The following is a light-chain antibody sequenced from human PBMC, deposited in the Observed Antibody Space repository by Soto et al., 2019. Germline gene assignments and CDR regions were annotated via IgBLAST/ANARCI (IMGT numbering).Light chain of an antibody. J-gene: IGKJ1*01. CDR2: GAS. CDR1: QSVSSI. V-gene: IGKV3-15*01. CDR3: QQYNNWHPWT. Sequence: EIMMTQSPATLSVSPGERATLSCRASQSVSSILARYQQKPGQAPRLLIYGASTRATGIPARFSGSGSRTEFTLTISSLQSEDFAVYYCQQYNNWHPWTFGQGTKVDIK.